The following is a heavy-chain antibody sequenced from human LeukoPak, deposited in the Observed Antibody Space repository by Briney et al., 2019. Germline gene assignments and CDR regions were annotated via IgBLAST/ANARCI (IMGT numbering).Heavy chain of an antibody. D-gene: IGHD3-3*01. Sequence: ASVKVSCKASGYTFTSYVINWVRQATGQGLGWMGWMNPNSGNTGYAQKFQGRVTMTRKTSISTAYMELSSLRSEDTAVYHCARVFWDRGLYYYCYMDVWGKRTTVTISS. CDR3: ARVFWDRGLYYYCYMDV. CDR2: MNPNSGNT. V-gene: IGHV1-8*01. CDR1: GYTFTSYV. J-gene: IGHJ6*03.